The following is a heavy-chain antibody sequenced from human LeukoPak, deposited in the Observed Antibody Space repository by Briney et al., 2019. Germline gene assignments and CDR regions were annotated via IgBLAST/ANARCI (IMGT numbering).Heavy chain of an antibody. CDR2: INHSGST. J-gene: IGHJ4*02. D-gene: IGHD5-24*01. CDR3: ARGLTEMATIYYFDY. Sequence: PSETLSLTCAVYGGSFSGYYWSWIRQPPGKGLEWIGEINHSGSTNYNPSLMSRVTISVDTSKNQFSLKLSSVTAADTAVYYCARGLTEMATIYYFDYWGQGTLVTVSS. CDR1: GGSFSGYY. V-gene: IGHV4-34*01.